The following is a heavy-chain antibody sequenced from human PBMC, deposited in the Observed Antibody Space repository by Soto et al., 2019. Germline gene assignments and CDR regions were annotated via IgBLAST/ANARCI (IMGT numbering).Heavy chain of an antibody. Sequence: QVQLVQSGAEVKKPGASVKVSCKAYGYTFTSYYMHWVRQAPGQGLEWMGIINPSGTTTDYAQKFQGRVTMTRDTSTSTYYMELSSLRSEDTAVYSCARPQIACNYYYGMDVWGQGTTVTVSS. CDR1: GYTFTSYY. D-gene: IGHD7-27*01. J-gene: IGHJ6*02. CDR2: INPSGTTT. CDR3: ARPQIACNYYYGMDV. V-gene: IGHV1-46*01.